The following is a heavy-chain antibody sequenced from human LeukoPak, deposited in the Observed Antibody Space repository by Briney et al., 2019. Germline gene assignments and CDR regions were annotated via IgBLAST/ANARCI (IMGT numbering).Heavy chain of an antibody. Sequence: GGSLRLSCAASGFTFSSYAMSWVRQAPGKGLEWVAVISYDGSNKYYADSVKGRFTISRDNSKNTLYLQMNSLRAEDTAVYYCARALDYYDSSALYNYWGQGTLVTVSS. V-gene: IGHV3-30-3*01. CDR1: GFTFSSYA. CDR3: ARALDYYDSSALYNY. J-gene: IGHJ4*02. D-gene: IGHD3-22*01. CDR2: ISYDGSNK.